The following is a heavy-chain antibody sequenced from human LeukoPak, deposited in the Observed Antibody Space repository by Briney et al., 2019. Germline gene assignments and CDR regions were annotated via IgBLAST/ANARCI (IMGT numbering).Heavy chain of an antibody. CDR2: INHSGST. J-gene: IGHJ5*02. CDR1: GGSFSGYY. D-gene: IGHD3-3*01. Sequence: SETLSLTCAVYGGSFSGYYWSWIRQPPGKGLEWSGEINHSGSTNYNPSLKSRVTISVDTSKNQFSLKLSSVTAADTAVYYCARGPAIFGVVIPPYNWFDPWGQGTLVTVSS. CDR3: ARGPAIFGVVIPPYNWFDP. V-gene: IGHV4-34*01.